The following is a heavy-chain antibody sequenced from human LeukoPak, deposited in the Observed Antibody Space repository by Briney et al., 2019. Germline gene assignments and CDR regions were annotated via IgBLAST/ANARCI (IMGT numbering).Heavy chain of an antibody. D-gene: IGHD2-15*01. CDR1: GFTFDDYA. Sequence: GGPLRLSCAASGFTFDDYAMHWVRQAPGKGLEWVSGISWNSGSIGYADSVKGRFTISRDNAKNSLYLQMNSLRAEDMALYYCAKDSGCSGGSCYHYFDYWGQGTLVTVSS. V-gene: IGHV3-9*03. CDR2: ISWNSGSI. J-gene: IGHJ4*02. CDR3: AKDSGCSGGSCYHYFDY.